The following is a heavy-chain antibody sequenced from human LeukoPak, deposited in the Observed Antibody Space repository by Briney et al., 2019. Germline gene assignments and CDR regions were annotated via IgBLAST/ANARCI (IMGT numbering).Heavy chain of an antibody. Sequence: PSETLSLTCTVSGGAITSNYWSWIRQPPGKGLEYIGYIYYNGDTNYYPSLKSRVTISMDTSKYQFSLKLSSVTAADTAMYYCARDARVPMDWGQGTLVTVSS. CDR1: GGAITSNY. V-gene: IGHV4-59*08. CDR2: IYYNGDT. D-gene: IGHD3-10*02. J-gene: IGHJ4*02. CDR3: ARDARVPMD.